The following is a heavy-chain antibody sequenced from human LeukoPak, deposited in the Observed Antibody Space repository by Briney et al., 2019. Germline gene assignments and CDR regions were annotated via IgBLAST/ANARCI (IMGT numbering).Heavy chain of an antibody. CDR1: GYTFTNYG. J-gene: IGHJ6*03. Sequence: GASVKVSCKASGYTFTNYGISWVRQAPGQGLEWMGWISANNGVTNYAQKLQGRATMTTDTSTNTAYMELGSLRSDDTAVYYCARGVLSSSSSRTLPYYYYYMDVWGKGTTVTVSS. V-gene: IGHV1-18*01. CDR2: ISANNGVT. D-gene: IGHD6-6*01. CDR3: ARGVLSSSSSRTLPYYYYYMDV.